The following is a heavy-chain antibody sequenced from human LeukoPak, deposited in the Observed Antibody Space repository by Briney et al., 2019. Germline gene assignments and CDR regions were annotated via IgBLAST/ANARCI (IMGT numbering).Heavy chain of an antibody. CDR2: IYYSGST. D-gene: IGHD3-22*01. V-gene: IGHV4-31*03. Sequence: KPSETLSLTCTVSGGSISSGGYYWSWIRQHPGKGLEWIGYIYYSGSTCYNPSLKSRVTISVDTSKNQFSLKLSSVTAADTAVYYCARGNYYDSSGYGYFDYWGQGTLVTVSS. CDR3: ARGNYYDSSGYGYFDY. CDR1: GGSISSGGYY. J-gene: IGHJ4*02.